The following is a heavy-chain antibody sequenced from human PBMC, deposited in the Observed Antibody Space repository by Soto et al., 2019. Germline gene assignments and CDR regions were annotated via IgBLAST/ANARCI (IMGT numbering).Heavy chain of an antibody. Sequence: SETLSLTCAVYGGSFSGYYLSWIRQPPGKGLEWIGEINHSGSTNYNPSLKSRVTISVDTSKNQFSLKLSSVTAADTAVYYCARVTGRYYYGMDVWGQGTTVTVSS. CDR2: INHSGST. CDR1: GGSFSGYY. J-gene: IGHJ6*02. CDR3: ARVTGRYYYGMDV. V-gene: IGHV4-34*01.